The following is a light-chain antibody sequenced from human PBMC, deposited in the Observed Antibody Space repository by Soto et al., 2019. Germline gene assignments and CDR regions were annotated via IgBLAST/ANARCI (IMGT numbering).Light chain of an antibody. V-gene: IGKV1-33*01. Sequence: DIQVTQSPSSLSASVGDRVTITCQASQDISRYLDWYQQKPGQAPKVLIYGASNLIRGVSSRFSGSGSGTHFTFTITSLQPEDFATYYCQQYDNLPLTFGGGTKVEIK. CDR1: QDISRY. J-gene: IGKJ4*01. CDR2: GAS. CDR3: QQYDNLPLT.